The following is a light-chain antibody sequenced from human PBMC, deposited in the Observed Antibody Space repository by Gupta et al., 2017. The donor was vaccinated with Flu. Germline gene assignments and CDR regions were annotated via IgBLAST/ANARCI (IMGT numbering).Light chain of an antibody. Sequence: DIQMTQSPSSLSASVGDRVTITCRASQSISTYLNWYQHTPGKAPKVVIHAASTLQSGVPARFSGSGSGTDFTLTISRLRPEDFATYYCQQRDDIPRTFGQGTKVAI. CDR3: QQRDDIPRT. V-gene: IGKV1-39*01. CDR1: QSISTY. J-gene: IGKJ1*01. CDR2: AAS.